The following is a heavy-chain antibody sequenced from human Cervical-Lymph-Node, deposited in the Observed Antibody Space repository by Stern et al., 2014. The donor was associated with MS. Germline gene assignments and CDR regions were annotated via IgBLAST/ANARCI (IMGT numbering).Heavy chain of an antibody. CDR2: ISYDGSNK. CDR1: GFTFSSYA. CDR3: ARVLSIAAAGPQDY. V-gene: IGHV3-30-3*01. D-gene: IGHD6-13*01. Sequence: VQLVESGGGVVQPGRSLRLSCAASGFTFSSYAMHWVRQAPGKGLEWVAVISYDGSNKYYADSVKGRLTISRDNSKNTLYLQMNSLRAEDTAVYYCARVLSIAAAGPQDYWGQGTLVTVSS. J-gene: IGHJ4*02.